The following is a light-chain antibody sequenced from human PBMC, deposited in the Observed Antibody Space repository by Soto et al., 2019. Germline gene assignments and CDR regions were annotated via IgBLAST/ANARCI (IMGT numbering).Light chain of an antibody. Sequence: DIQMTQSPSTLSASVGDRVSITCRASQSIDTWLAWYQQRPGKAPKLLIYKASNLQSGVSSRFSGSGSGTEFTLTINSLQPDDFATYYCQQYNIWTFGQGTKVDIK. CDR2: KAS. CDR1: QSIDTW. CDR3: QQYNIWT. J-gene: IGKJ1*01. V-gene: IGKV1-5*03.